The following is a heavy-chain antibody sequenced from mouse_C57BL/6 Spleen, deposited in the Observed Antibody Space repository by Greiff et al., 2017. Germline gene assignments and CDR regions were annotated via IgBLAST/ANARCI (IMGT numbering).Heavy chain of an antibody. CDR1: GFTFSSYA. J-gene: IGHJ2*01. D-gene: IGHD1-1*01. CDR2: ISDGGSYT. V-gene: IGHV5-4*03. Sequence: EVMLVESGGGLVKPGGSLKLSCAASGFTFSSYAMSWVRQTPEKRLEWVATISDGGSYTYYPDNVKGRFTISRDNAKNHLYLQMSHLKSEDTAMYYCARGSYGSSYGYWGQGTTLTVSS. CDR3: ARGSYGSSYGY.